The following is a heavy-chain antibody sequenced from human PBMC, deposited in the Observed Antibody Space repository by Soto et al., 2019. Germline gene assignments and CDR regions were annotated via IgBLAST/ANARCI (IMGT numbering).Heavy chain of an antibody. CDR3: ARDRTDSGYYTNWLDP. CDR2: IIPIFGTT. J-gene: IGHJ5*02. Sequence: KVSCKASGGTFGSDAITWVRQAPGQGLEWVGRIIPIFGTTNYAQNLQGRVTISADKSTLTSYMELHSLTSDDTALYYCARDRTDSGYYTNWLDPWGQGTQVTVSS. D-gene: IGHD3-22*01. V-gene: IGHV1-69*06. CDR1: GGTFGSDA.